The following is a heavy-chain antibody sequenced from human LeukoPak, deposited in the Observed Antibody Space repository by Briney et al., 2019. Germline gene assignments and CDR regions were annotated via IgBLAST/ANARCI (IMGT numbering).Heavy chain of an antibody. Sequence: PSETLSLTCTVSGGSISSSSYYWGWIRQPPGKGLEWIGSIYYSGSTYYNPSLKSRVTISVDTSKNQFSLKLSSVTAADTAVYYCARQANGGGSGRRRARDYYYYYYMDVWGKGTTVTISS. CDR2: IYYSGST. D-gene: IGHD3-10*01. V-gene: IGHV4-39*01. CDR1: GGSISSSSYY. CDR3: ARQANGGGSGRRRARDYYYYYYMDV. J-gene: IGHJ6*03.